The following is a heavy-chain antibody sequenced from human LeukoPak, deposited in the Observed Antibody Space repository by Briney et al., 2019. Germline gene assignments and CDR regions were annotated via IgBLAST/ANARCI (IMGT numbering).Heavy chain of an antibody. J-gene: IGHJ5*02. CDR1: GGSFSGYY. CDR2: INHSGST. V-gene: IGHV4-34*01. D-gene: IGHD3-22*01. CDR3: ASVRDYYDSSGPPDWFDP. Sequence: PSETLSLTCAVYGGSFSGYYWSWIRQPPGKGLEWIGEINHSGSTSYNPSLESRVTISVDTSKNQFSLKLSSVTAADTAVYYCASVRDYYDSSGPPDWFDPWGQGTLVTVSS.